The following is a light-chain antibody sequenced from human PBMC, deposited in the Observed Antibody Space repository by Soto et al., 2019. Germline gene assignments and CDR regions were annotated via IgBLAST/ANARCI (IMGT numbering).Light chain of an antibody. J-gene: IGKJ1*01. Sequence: DIQMTQSPSSVSASVGDRVTITCRASQDIRSWLAWYQQTPGKAPKVXIYATSSLQSGVPSRFSGSGAGTEFTLTISSLQPDDVATDYCQHFNSYPWTFGQGTKVDIK. CDR3: QHFNSYPWT. V-gene: IGKV1D-16*01. CDR1: QDIRSW. CDR2: ATS.